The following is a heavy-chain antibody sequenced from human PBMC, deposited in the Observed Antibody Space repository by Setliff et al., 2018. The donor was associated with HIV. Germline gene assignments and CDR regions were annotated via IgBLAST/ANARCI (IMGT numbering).Heavy chain of an antibody. Sequence: GASVKVSCKASGYTFTSYDISWVRQAPGQGLEWMGWISAYNGNTNYAQKLQGRVTMTTDTSTSTAYMELRSLRSDDTAVYYCAREIGDSYDSSGYYPPTDYYYGMDVWGQGTTVTVSS. V-gene: IGHV1-18*01. D-gene: IGHD3-22*01. J-gene: IGHJ6*02. CDR2: ISAYNGNT. CDR3: AREIGDSYDSSGYYPPTDYYYGMDV. CDR1: GYTFTSYD.